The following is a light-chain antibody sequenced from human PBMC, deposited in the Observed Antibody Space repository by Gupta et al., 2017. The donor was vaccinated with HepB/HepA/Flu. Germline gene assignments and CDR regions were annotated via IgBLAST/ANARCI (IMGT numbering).Light chain of an antibody. CDR2: DAS. Sequence: EIVLTQSPATLSLSPRERATLSCRASQSVSSYLAWYQQKPGQAPRLLIYDASNRATGIPARFSGSGSGTDFTLTISSREPEDFAVYYCQQRSNWPRTFGQGTKVEIK. CDR1: QSVSSY. J-gene: IGKJ1*01. CDR3: QQRSNWPRT. V-gene: IGKV3-11*01.